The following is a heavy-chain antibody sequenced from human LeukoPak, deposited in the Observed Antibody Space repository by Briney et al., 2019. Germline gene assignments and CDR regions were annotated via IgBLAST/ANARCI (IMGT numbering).Heavy chain of an antibody. J-gene: IGHJ4*02. CDR1: GFTFSSYN. D-gene: IGHD3-9*01. V-gene: IGHV3-48*04. CDR2: ISSRSTTI. CDR3: ARDLSDILSPCY. Sequence: GGSLRLSCAASGFTFSSYNMNWVRQAPGKGLEWVSYISSRSTTIDYADSVKGRFTISRDNAKNSLYLQMNSLRAEDTAVYYCARDLSDILSPCYWGQGTPVTVSS.